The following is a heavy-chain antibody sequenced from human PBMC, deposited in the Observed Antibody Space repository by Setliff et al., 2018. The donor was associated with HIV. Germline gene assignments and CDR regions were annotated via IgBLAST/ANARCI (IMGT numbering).Heavy chain of an antibody. Sequence: SETLSLTCTVSGGSISSGSYYWSWIRQPAGKGLEWIGHIYTSGSTNYNPSLKSRVTISVDTSKNQFSLKLTSVTAADTAMYYCARQQHSSDLKIWNYWGQGTLVTVS. V-gene: IGHV4-61*09. CDR3: ARQQHSSDLKIWNY. CDR2: IYTSGST. J-gene: IGHJ4*02. D-gene: IGHD6-13*01. CDR1: GGSISSGSYY.